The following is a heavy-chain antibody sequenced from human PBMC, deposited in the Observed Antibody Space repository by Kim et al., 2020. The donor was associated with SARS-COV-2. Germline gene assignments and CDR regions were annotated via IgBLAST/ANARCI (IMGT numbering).Heavy chain of an antibody. D-gene: IGHD5-12*01. CDR3: ARGDSGYDFSPFDY. CDR2: INAGNGNT. CDR1: GYTFTSYA. V-gene: IGHV1-3*01. J-gene: IGHJ4*02. Sequence: ASVKVSCKASGYTFTSYAMHWVRQAPGQRLEWMGWINAGNGNTKYSQKFQGRVTITRDTSASTAYMELSSLRSEDTAVYYCARGDSGYDFSPFDYWGQGTLVTVSS.